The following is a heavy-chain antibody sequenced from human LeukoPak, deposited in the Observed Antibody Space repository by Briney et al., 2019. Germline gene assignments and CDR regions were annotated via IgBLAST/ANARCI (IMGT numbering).Heavy chain of an antibody. CDR3: ARDRAALKVGATDY. J-gene: IGHJ4*02. V-gene: IGHV3-21*01. CDR1: GFTFSSYS. CDR2: ITSSSSYI. Sequence: GGSLRLSCAASGFTFSSYSMNWVRQAPGKGLEWVSSITSSSSYIYYADSVKGRFTISRDNAKNSLYLQMNSLRAEHTAVYYCARDRAALKVGATDYWGQGTLVTVSS. D-gene: IGHD1-26*01.